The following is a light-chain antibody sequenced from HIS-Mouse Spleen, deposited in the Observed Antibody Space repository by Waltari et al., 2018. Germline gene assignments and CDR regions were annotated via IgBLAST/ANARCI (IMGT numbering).Light chain of an antibody. Sequence: EIVLTQSPGTLSLSPGERATLSCRASQSVSSYLAWYQQKPGQAPRLLISDASNRATGIPARFSGSGSGTDFTLTISSLEPEDFAVYYCQQRSNWPTFGGGTKVEIK. V-gene: IGKV3-11*01. CDR1: QSVSSY. CDR3: QQRSNWPT. J-gene: IGKJ4*01. CDR2: DAS.